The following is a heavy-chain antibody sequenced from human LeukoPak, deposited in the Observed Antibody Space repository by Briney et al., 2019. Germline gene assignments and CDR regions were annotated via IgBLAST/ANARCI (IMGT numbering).Heavy chain of an antibody. CDR2: INPNTGGT. CDR3: ARALYTSRSYLAAFSLTNFDY. CDR1: GYTFTGYY. J-gene: IGHJ4*02. V-gene: IGHV1-2*02. Sequence: ASVKVSCKASGYTFTGYYMHWVRQAPGQGLEWMGWINPNTGGTNYAQKFQGRVTMTRDTSISTPYMELSWLRSDDTAVYYCARALYTSRSYLAAFSLTNFDYWGQGTLVTVPS. D-gene: IGHD6-13*01.